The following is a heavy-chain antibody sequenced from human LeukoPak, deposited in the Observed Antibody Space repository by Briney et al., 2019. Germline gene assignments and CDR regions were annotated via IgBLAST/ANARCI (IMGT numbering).Heavy chain of an antibody. CDR1: GASVSGSPYY. CDR3: ARHPRASYYYGSGLWGC. J-gene: IGHJ4*02. Sequence: SETLSLTCTVSGASVSGSPYYWSWIRQPPGNGLEWIGEINHSGSTNYNPSLKSRVTISVDTSKNQFSLKLSSVTAADTAVYYCARHPRASYYYGSGLWGCWGQGTLVTVSS. CDR2: INHSGST. V-gene: IGHV4-39*01. D-gene: IGHD3-10*01.